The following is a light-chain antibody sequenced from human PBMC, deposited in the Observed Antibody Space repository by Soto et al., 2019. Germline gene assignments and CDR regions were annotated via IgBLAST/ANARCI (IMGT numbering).Light chain of an antibody. CDR3: QQYDSSHPWT. Sequence: EILLTQSPCTLSLSPGERATLSCRASQSVSSSYLAWYQQKRGQATRLLFYGASSSATGIPDRFSGSGSGTDFTLTISRLEHEDFAVYYCQQYDSSHPWTFGQGTKVDIK. CDR1: QSVSSSY. V-gene: IGKV3-20*01. CDR2: GAS. J-gene: IGKJ1*01.